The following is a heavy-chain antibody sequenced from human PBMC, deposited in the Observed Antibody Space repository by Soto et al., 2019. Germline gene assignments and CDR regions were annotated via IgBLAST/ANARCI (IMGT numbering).Heavy chain of an antibody. Sequence: QVTLKESGPVLVKPTETLTLTCTVSGFSLSNARMGVSWFRQPPGKALEWLAHIFSNDEKSYSTSLKSRLTFSKDTSKSQVFRTMTKMDPVDTATYYCARIQRTYYYGSGSYSNSDYWGQGTLFTVSS. CDR3: ARIQRTYYYGSGSYSNSDY. V-gene: IGHV2-26*01. CDR1: GFSLSNARMG. J-gene: IGHJ4*02. CDR2: IFSNDEK. D-gene: IGHD3-10*01.